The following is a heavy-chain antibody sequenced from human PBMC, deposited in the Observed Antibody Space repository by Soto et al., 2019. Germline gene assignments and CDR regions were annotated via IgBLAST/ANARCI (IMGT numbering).Heavy chain of an antibody. J-gene: IGHJ6*02. V-gene: IGHV4-31*03. CDR2: IYYSGST. D-gene: IGHD2-2*01. Sequence: SETLSLTCTFSGGSISSGGYYWSWIRQHPGKGLEWIGYIYYSGSTYYNPSLKSRVTISVDTSKNQFSPKLSSVTAAGTAVYYCARATYCSSTSCYASSSYYYGMDVWGQGTTVTVSS. CDR1: GGSISSGGYY. CDR3: ARATYCSSTSCYASSSYYYGMDV.